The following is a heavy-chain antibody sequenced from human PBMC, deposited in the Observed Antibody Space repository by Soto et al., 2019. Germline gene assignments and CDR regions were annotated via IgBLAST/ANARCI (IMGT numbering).Heavy chain of an antibody. J-gene: IGHJ4*02. D-gene: IGHD6-25*01. CDR2: ISWNSGTI. CDR3: ARDMYFITAAGGGIDD. CDR1: GFTFDDNA. V-gene: IGHV3-9*01. Sequence: EVQLVESGGGLVQPGRSLRLSWAASGFTFDDNAMHWVRQSPGKGLEWVSGISWNSGTIAYSDAVKGRFTISGDNAKNSLYLQTNSLRAEDTALYYCARDMYFITAAGGGIDDWGQGTLVTVSS.